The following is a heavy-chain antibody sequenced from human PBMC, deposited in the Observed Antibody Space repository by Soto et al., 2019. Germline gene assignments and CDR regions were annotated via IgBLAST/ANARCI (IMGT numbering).Heavy chain of an antibody. CDR1: GDPFGNDL. D-gene: IGHD4-4*01. V-gene: IGHV5-51*01. Sequence: PGVPRRSSWQSAGDPFGNDLIGWVRQMPGKGLEWMGIIQPGGSDLRYSPSFQGQVTISADKSINTAYLQWSSLKASDTAMYYCASQINYICESWGQGTQVTVSS. CDR3: ASQINYICES. J-gene: IGHJ5*02. CDR2: IQPGGSDL.